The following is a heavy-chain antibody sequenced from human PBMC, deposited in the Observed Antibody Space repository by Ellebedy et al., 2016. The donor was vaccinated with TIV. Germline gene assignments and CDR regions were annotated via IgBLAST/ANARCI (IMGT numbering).Heavy chain of an antibody. CDR1: GFTFSTYG. D-gene: IGHD3-10*01. CDR2: ISGSSDSI. Sequence: GESLKISCTASGFTFSTYGMAWIRQAPGKGLKWVSAISGSSDSIYYTDSVKGRFTISRDNSKNTLYLQMNSLSPEDTAFYYCAKGSEWFGERVFDSWGQGTLVIVSS. CDR3: AKGSEWFGERVFDS. J-gene: IGHJ4*02. V-gene: IGHV3-23*01.